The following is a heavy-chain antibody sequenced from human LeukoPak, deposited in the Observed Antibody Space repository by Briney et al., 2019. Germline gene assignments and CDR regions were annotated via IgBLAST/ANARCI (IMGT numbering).Heavy chain of an antibody. Sequence: SETLSLTCTVSGVSIISYYWSWIRQPPGKGLEWIAFIHSSGSAGYNPSLKSRVTISVDTSKNQFSLKLNSVTAADTAVYYCARESGSYLWRSWLNPWGQGTLVTVSS. CDR1: GVSIISYY. CDR2: IHSSGSA. V-gene: IGHV4-59*01. D-gene: IGHD3-16*01. CDR3: ARESGSYLWRSWLNP. J-gene: IGHJ5*02.